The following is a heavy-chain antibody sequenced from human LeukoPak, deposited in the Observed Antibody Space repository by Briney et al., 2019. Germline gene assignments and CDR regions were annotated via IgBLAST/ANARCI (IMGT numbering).Heavy chain of an antibody. Sequence: ASVKVSCKASGYTFTGYYIHWVRQAPGQGLEWMGWINPNSGGTNNAQKFQGRVTMTRDTSISTAYMELSRLRSDDTAVYYCARGGVTIFGVATPTNWFDPWGQGTLVTVSS. CDR2: INPNSGGT. J-gene: IGHJ5*02. CDR1: GYTFTGYY. CDR3: ARGGVTIFGVATPTNWFDP. V-gene: IGHV1-2*02. D-gene: IGHD3-3*01.